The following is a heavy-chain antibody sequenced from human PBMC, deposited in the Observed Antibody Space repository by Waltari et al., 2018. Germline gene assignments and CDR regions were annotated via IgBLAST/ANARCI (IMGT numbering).Heavy chain of an antibody. V-gene: IGHV4-59*01. J-gene: IGHJ4*02. CDR1: GGSLSSYY. Sequence: QVQLQESGPGLVKPSETLSLTCTVPGGSLSSYYWSWIRQPPGKGLEWIGYIYYSGSTNYNPSLKSRVTISVDTSKNQFSLKLSSVTAADTAVYYCARGGYYDSSGYYYFDYWGQGTLVTVSS. CDR2: IYYSGST. CDR3: ARGGYYDSSGYYYFDY. D-gene: IGHD3-22*01.